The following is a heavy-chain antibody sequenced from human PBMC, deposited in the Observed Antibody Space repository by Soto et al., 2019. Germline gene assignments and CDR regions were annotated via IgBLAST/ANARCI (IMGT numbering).Heavy chain of an antibody. D-gene: IGHD5-18*01. Sequence: VGSLSLSCAASGFTFSYYGMHWGRQTPGKGLEWVAVIWYDGSNKYYVDSVKGRFTVSRDNSKNTLYLEMSSLRADDTGFYYCARDEGWGLWFDYWGPGTLVTVSS. CDR3: ARDEGWGLWFDY. CDR2: IWYDGSNK. CDR1: GFTFSYYG. V-gene: IGHV3-33*01. J-gene: IGHJ4*02.